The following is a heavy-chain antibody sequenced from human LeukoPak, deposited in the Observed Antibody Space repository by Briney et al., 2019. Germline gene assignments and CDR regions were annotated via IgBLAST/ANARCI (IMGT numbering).Heavy chain of an antibody. CDR2: IYHSGST. J-gene: IGHJ4*02. D-gene: IGHD2-2*01. CDR3: ARQKGELIVVVPAAPDY. V-gene: IGHV4-38-2*01. Sequence: SETLSLTCAVSGYSISSGYYWGWIRQPPGKGLEWIGSIYHSGSTYYNPSLKSRVTISVDPSKKQFSLKLSSVTAADTAVYYCARQKGELIVVVPAAPDYWGQGTLVTVSS. CDR1: GYSISSGYY.